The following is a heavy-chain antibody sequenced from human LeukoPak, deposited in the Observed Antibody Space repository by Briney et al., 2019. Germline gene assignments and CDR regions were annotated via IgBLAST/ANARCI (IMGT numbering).Heavy chain of an antibody. CDR2: ISSSGSGGST. D-gene: IGHD6-13*01. CDR1: GFTFSSYA. Sequence: PGGSLRLSCAASGFTFSSYAMTWVRQAPGKGLEWVSGISSSGSGGSTYYADSVKGRFTISRDNSKNALYLQMNSLRAEDTALYYCANLYSTNYWGQGTLVTVSS. V-gene: IGHV3-23*01. J-gene: IGHJ4*02. CDR3: ANLYSTNY.